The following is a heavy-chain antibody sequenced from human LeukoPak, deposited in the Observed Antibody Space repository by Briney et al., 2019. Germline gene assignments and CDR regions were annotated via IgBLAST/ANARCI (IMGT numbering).Heavy chain of an antibody. V-gene: IGHV1-8*01. CDR3: ARASRSEGWFDP. Sequence: ASVKVSYKASGYTFTSYDINWVRQATGQGLEWMGWMNPNSGNTGYAQKFQGRVTMSRNTSISTAYMELSSLRSEDTAVYYCARASRSEGWFDPWGQGTLVTVSS. J-gene: IGHJ5*02. CDR1: GYTFTSYD. CDR2: MNPNSGNT.